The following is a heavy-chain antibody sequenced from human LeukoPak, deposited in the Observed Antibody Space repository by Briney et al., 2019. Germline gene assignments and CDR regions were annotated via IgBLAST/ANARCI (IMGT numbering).Heavy chain of an antibody. Sequence: SETLSLTCTVSGGSISSSSYYWGWIRQPPGKGLEWFGSIYCSGSTYYNPSLKRRVPISVDTSKNQSSLKLSSVTATDTAVYYCARPGIAARFPFDAFDIWGQGTMVTVSS. CDR2: IYCSGST. V-gene: IGHV4-39*01. CDR3: ARPGIAARFPFDAFDI. D-gene: IGHD6-6*01. J-gene: IGHJ3*02. CDR1: GGSISSSSYY.